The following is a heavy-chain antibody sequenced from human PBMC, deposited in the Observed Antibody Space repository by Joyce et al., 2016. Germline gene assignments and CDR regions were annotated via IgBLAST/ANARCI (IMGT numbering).Heavy chain of an antibody. Sequence: QVQLVQSGAEVKKPGASVKFSCKAFGYTFTNYAIQWVRQAPGQRLEWMGWITAGNGNTKYSEKFQGRFTITRDTSASTAYMELSNLRDEDTGVYYCVRDRAVDQDVWGQGTTVTVSS. CDR1: GYTFTNYA. D-gene: IGHD3-10*01. CDR3: VRDRAVDQDV. J-gene: IGHJ6*02. CDR2: ITAGNGNT. V-gene: IGHV1-3*01.